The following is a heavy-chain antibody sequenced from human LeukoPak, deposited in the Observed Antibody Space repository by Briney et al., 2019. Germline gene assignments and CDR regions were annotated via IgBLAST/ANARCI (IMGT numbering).Heavy chain of an antibody. Sequence: GGPLRLSCVASGFTFSGYNMNWVRQAPGQGLEWISYISRSSSIFHADSVKGRFTISRDNAKNSLYLQMNSLRDGDTAVYYCVRGGDDGDYLKYWGQGTLVTVSS. D-gene: IGHD4-17*01. V-gene: IGHV3-48*02. CDR2: ISRSSSI. J-gene: IGHJ4*02. CDR1: GFTFSGYN. CDR3: VRGGDDGDYLKY.